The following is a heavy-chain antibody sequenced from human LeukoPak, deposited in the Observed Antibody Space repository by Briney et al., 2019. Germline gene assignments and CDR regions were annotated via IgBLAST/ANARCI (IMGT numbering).Heavy chain of an antibody. V-gene: IGHV3-33*06. Sequence: GGSLRLSCAASGFTFSSCGMHWVRQAPGKGLEWVAVIWYDGSNKYYADSVKGRFTISRDNSKNTLYLQMNSLRAEDTAVYYCAKEHCSSTSCYYYYYMDVWGKGTTVTVSS. CDR1: GFTFSSCG. D-gene: IGHD2-2*01. CDR2: IWYDGSNK. CDR3: AKEHCSSTSCYYYYYMDV. J-gene: IGHJ6*03.